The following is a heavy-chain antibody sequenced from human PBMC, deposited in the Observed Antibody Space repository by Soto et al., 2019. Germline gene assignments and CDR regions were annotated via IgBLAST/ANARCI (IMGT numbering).Heavy chain of an antibody. CDR3: ASESEYSSWPYGMDV. CDR2: ISAYNGNT. CDR1: GYTFTSYG. J-gene: IGHJ6*02. Sequence: QVQLVQSGAEVKKPGASVKVSCKASGYTFTSYGISWVRQAPGQGLEWMGWISAYNGNTNYAQKLQGRVTMTTDTSTRTAYMELRSLRSDDTAVYYCASESEYSSWPYGMDVWGQGTTVTVSS. D-gene: IGHD6-6*01. V-gene: IGHV1-18*04.